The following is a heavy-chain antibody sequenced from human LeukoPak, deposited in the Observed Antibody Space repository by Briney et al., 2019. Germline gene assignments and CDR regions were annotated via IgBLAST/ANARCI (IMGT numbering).Heavy chain of an antibody. Sequence: ASVKVSCKASRYTFTSYYMHWVRQAPGQGLEWMGIINPSGGSTSYAQKFQGRVTMTRDMSTSTVYMELSSLRSDDTAVYYCARVDRYSNWNNYFDYWGQGTLVTVSS. D-gene: IGHD6-13*01. J-gene: IGHJ4*02. V-gene: IGHV1-46*01. CDR1: RYTFTSYY. CDR2: INPSGGST. CDR3: ARVDRYSNWNNYFDY.